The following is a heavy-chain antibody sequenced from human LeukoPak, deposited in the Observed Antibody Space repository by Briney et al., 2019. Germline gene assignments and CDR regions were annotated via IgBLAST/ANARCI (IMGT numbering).Heavy chain of an antibody. Sequence: ASVTVSCTASGYTFTSYGISWVRQAPGQGLEWMGWISAYNGNTNYAQKLQGRVTMTTDTSTSTAYMELRSLRSDDTAVYYCARDLELSSSWYYFDYWGQGTLVTVSS. CDR3: ARDLELSSSWYYFDY. D-gene: IGHD6-13*01. CDR1: GYTFTSYG. CDR2: ISAYNGNT. V-gene: IGHV1-18*01. J-gene: IGHJ4*02.